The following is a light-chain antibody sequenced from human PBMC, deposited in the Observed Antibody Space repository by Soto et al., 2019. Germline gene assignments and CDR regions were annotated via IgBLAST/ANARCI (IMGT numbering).Light chain of an antibody. V-gene: IGLV2-23*02. CDR1: SSDVGSYNL. Sequence: QSALTQPASVSGSPGQSITISCTGTSSDVGSYNLVSWYQQHPGKPPKLMIYEVSKRPSGVSNRFSGSKSGNTASLTISGRQAEDEADYYCCSYAGSSTVFGGGTKLTVL. J-gene: IGLJ2*01. CDR2: EVS. CDR3: CSYAGSSTV.